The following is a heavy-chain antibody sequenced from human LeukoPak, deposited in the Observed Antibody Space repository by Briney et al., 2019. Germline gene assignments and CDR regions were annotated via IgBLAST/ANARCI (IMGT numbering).Heavy chain of an antibody. CDR2: LYVGRNT. V-gene: IGHV4-4*07. CDR3: AREHKDYDGDGYSYDN. CDR1: GGSISNYY. J-gene: IGHJ4*02. Sequence: PSETLSLTCTVSGGSISNYYWAWIRQPARQGLEWIGRLYVGRNTDHNPSLKSRVTMSVDSSKNQFSLRLRSVTAADTAVYYCAREHKDYDGDGYSYDNWGQGTLVTVSS. D-gene: IGHD3-22*01.